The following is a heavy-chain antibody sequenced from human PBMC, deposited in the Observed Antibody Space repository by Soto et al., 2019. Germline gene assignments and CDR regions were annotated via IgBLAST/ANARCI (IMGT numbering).Heavy chain of an antibody. Sequence: QVQLVQSGAEVKKPGASVKVSCKASGYTFTSYDINWVRQAPGQGLEWMGWISAYNGNTNYAQKLQGRVTMTTGTSTSTADMELRSLRSDDTAVYYCARVGTGRGIDYWGQGTLVTVSS. D-gene: IGHD1-1*01. CDR1: GYTFTSYD. CDR3: ARVGTGRGIDY. J-gene: IGHJ4*02. V-gene: IGHV1-18*01. CDR2: ISAYNGNT.